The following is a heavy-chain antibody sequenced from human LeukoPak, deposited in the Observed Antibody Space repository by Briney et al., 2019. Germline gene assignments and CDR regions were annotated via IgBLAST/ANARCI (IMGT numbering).Heavy chain of an antibody. V-gene: IGHV4-34*01. J-gene: IGHJ3*02. CDR1: GGSFSGYY. Sequence: PSETLSLTCAVYGGSFSGYYWSWIRQPPGKGLEWIGEINHSGSTNYNPSLKSRVTISVNTSKNQFSLKLSSVTAADTAVYYCASIHYYYDSSDPLGDAFDIWGQGTMVTVSS. CDR2: INHSGST. CDR3: ASIHYYYDSSDPLGDAFDI. D-gene: IGHD3-22*01.